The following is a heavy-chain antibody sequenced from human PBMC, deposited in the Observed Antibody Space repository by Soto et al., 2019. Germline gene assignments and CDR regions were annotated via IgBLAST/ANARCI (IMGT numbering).Heavy chain of an antibody. D-gene: IGHD3-10*01. CDR2: IYYSGST. CDR3: ARYRGRRAFAWFDP. V-gene: IGHV4-30-4*01. Sequence: SETLSLTCTVSGGSISSGDYYWSWIRQPPGKGLEWIGYIYYSGSTYYNPSLKSRVTISVDTSKNQFSLKLSSVTAADTAVYYCARYRGRRAFAWFDPWGQGTLVPVSS. J-gene: IGHJ5*02. CDR1: GGSISSGDYY.